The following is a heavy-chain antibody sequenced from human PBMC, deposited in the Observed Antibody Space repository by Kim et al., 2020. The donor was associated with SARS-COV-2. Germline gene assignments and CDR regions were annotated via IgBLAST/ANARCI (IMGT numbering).Heavy chain of an antibody. Sequence: GGSLRLACAASGFTFSSYAMSWVRQAPGKGLEWVSAISGSGGSTYYADSVKGRFTISRDNSKNTLYLQMNSLRAEDTAVYYCAKYYDSSGYGVKGYWGQGTLVTVSS. CDR3: AKYYDSSGYGVKGY. J-gene: IGHJ4*02. CDR1: GFTFSSYA. V-gene: IGHV3-23*01. D-gene: IGHD3-22*01. CDR2: ISGSGGST.